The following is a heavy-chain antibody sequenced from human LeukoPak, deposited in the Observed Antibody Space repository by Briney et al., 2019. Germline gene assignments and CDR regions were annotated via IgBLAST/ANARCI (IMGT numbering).Heavy chain of an antibody. CDR1: GFTRRSCA. CDR3: AKEAMLLWFGESPGSIDH. V-gene: IGHV3-23*01. CDR2: ISGSGGST. D-gene: IGHD3-10*01. J-gene: IGHJ4*02. Sequence: GGALRLSCVDSGFTRRSCAMSWVRQAPGRGREWVSAISGSGGSTYYADSVKGRFTISRDNSKNTLYLQMNSLRAEDTAVYYCAKEAMLLWFGESPGSIDHWGQGTLVTVSS.